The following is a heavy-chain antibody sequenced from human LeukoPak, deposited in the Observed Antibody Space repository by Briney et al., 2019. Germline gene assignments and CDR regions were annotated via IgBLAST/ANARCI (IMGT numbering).Heavy chain of an antibody. D-gene: IGHD4-17*01. V-gene: IGHV3-20*04. CDR1: GFTFSSYS. CDR2: INWNGGST. Sequence: GSLRLSCAASGFTFSSYSINWVRQAPGKGLEWVSGINWNGGSTGYADSVEGRFTISRDNAKNSQYLQMNSLRVEDTALYYCARAQTYGDSRLLLDYWGQGTLVTVSS. J-gene: IGHJ4*02. CDR3: ARAQTYGDSRLLLDY.